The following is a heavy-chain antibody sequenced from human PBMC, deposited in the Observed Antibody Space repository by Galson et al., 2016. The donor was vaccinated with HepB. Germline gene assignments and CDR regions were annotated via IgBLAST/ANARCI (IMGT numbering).Heavy chain of an antibody. D-gene: IGHD3-16*01. CDR2: IGGGGVST. Sequence: SLRLSCAGSGFTFSSYAMSWVRQAPGKGLEWVSRIGGGGVSTFYADSVKGRFSISRDNSKSTLFLQMKSLRADDTAVYYCAKDLGGFRAGMDVWGQGTTVTVS. V-gene: IGHV3-23*01. J-gene: IGHJ6*02. CDR3: AKDLGGFRAGMDV. CDR1: GFTFSSYA.